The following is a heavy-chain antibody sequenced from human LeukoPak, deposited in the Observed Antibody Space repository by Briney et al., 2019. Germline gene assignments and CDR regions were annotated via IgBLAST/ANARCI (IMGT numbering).Heavy chain of an antibody. CDR3: AKVRKGVGAFDI. CDR2: ISGSGGST. Sequence: GGSLRLSCAASGFTFSSYGMSWVRQAPGKGLEWVSAISGSGGSTYYADSVKGRFTISRDSSKNTLNLQMDSLRTEDTAVYYCAKVRKGVGAFDIWGQGIMVTVSS. V-gene: IGHV3-23*01. CDR1: GFTFSSYG. D-gene: IGHD3-16*01. J-gene: IGHJ3*02.